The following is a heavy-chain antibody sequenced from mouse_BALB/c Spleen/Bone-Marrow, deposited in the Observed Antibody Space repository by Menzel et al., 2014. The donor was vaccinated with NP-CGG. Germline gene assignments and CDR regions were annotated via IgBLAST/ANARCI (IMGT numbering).Heavy chain of an antibody. D-gene: IGHD2-4*01. CDR3: AREGYDYDWFAD. CDR1: GFTFSSYG. Sequence: EVMLVESGGDLVKPGGSLELSCAASGFTFSSYGMSWVRQTPEKRLEWVATISGGGSYIYYADNVKGRFIISRDNAKNNLYLQVRSLRSEDTALYYCAREGYDYDWFADWGQGTLVTVSA. J-gene: IGHJ3*01. V-gene: IGHV5-9-2*01. CDR2: ISGGGSYI.